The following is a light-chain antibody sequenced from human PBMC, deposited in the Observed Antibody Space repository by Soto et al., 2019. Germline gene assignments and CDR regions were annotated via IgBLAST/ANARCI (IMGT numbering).Light chain of an antibody. CDR1: SSDVGNFDL. CDR3: CSYASSSTYV. V-gene: IGLV2-23*02. CDR2: EVT. J-gene: IGLJ1*01. Sequence: QSVLTQPASVSGSPGQSITISCTGTSSDVGNFDLVSWYQQYPGKAPKLVIYEVTERPSGVSDRFSGSKSGNTASLTISGLQAEDEADYYCCSYASSSTYVFGIGTKLTVL.